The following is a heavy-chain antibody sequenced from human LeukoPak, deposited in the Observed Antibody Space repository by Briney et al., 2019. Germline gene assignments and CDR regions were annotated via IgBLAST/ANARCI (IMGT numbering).Heavy chain of an antibody. CDR1: GFTFSSYW. Sequence: GGSLRLSCAASGFTFSSYWMSWVRQAPGKGLEWVANIKQDGGEKYYVDSVKGRFTISRDNAKNSLYLQMNSLKAGDTALYYCVRDGNDGLNDWEYWGQGALVTVSS. CDR3: VRDGNDGLNDWEY. D-gene: IGHD1-1*01. V-gene: IGHV3-7*03. J-gene: IGHJ1*01. CDR2: IKQDGGEK.